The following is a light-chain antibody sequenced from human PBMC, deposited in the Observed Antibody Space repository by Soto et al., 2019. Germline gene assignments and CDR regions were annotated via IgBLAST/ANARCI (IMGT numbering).Light chain of an antibody. V-gene: IGLV4-69*01. CDR1: SGHSSYA. Sequence: QPVLTQSPSASASLGASVKLTCTLSSGHSSYAIAWHQQQPEKGPRYLMKLNSDGSHSKGDGIPDRFSGSRSGAERYLTISSLQSEDEADYYCQTWGTGPFVFGTGTKLTVL. CDR2: LNSDGSH. J-gene: IGLJ1*01. CDR3: QTWGTGPFV.